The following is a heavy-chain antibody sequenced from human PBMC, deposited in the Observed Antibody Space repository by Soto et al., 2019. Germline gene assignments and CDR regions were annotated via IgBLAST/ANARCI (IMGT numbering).Heavy chain of an antibody. J-gene: IGHJ4*02. Sequence: VQLLESGGGLVQPGGSLRLSCAASGFTFNAYPLSWVRQAPGKGLEWVSAISGSGETTHYADSVKGRFIISRDNSKNTLYLQMNSLTVEDTAVYYCETDLYGGTSRDFWGQGTLVTVSS. CDR3: ETDLYGGTSRDF. CDR1: GFTFNAYP. V-gene: IGHV3-23*01. CDR2: ISGSGETT. D-gene: IGHD1-26*01.